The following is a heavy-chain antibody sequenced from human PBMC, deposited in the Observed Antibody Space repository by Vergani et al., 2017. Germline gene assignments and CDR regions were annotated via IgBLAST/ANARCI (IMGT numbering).Heavy chain of an antibody. CDR3: ARRGITMGRGVIDYYDYGMDV. CDR2: IYPGDSDT. D-gene: IGHD3-10*01. V-gene: IGHV5-51*01. J-gene: IGHJ6*02. CDR1: GYSFTSYW. Sequence: EVQLVQSGAEVKKPGESLKISCKGSGYSFTSYWIGWVRQMPGKGLEWMGIIYPGDSDTRYSPSFQGQVTISADKSISTAYLQWSSLKASDTAMYYCARRGITMGRGVIDYYDYGMDVWGQGTTVTVSS.